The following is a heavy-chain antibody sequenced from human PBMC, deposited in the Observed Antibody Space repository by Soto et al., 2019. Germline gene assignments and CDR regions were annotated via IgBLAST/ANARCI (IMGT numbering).Heavy chain of an antibody. CDR2: IIPVFRTS. CDR1: GVTFSSYA. V-gene: IGHV1-69*18. CDR3: AKDGSWDGGGGES. J-gene: IGHJ4*02. D-gene: IGHD3-16*01. Sequence: QVQLVQSGAELKKPGSSVKVSYSASGVTFSSYAFTWVRQAPGQGLEWMGNIIPVFRTSNYAQGFQGRLTISADESTNTIYMELSSLRSEDTAVYFCAKDGSWDGGGGESWGQGTLVIVSS.